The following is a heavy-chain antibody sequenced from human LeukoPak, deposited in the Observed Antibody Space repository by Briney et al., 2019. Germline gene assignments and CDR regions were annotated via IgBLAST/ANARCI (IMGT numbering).Heavy chain of an antibody. J-gene: IGHJ4*02. CDR2: IYYNGST. CDR1: GGSISSYY. Sequence: PSETLSLTCTVSGGSISSYYWSWIRQPPGKGLEWIGYIYYNGSTNYNPSLKSRVTISVDTSKSQFSLKLSSVTAADTAVYYCARVEIYGGYLDYWGQGTLVTVSS. V-gene: IGHV4-59*01. D-gene: IGHD4-23*01. CDR3: ARVEIYGGYLDY.